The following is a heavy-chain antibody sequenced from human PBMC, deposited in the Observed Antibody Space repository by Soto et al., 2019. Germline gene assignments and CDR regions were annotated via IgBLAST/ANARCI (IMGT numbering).Heavy chain of an antibody. Sequence: PSETLSLTCTVSGGSISSSSYYWGWIRQPPGKGLEWIGSIYYSGSTYYNPSLRSRVTISVDTSKNQFSLKLSSVTAADTAVYYCARSSITIFGVVTKVPVWGKGTRVTASS. V-gene: IGHV4-39*01. J-gene: IGHJ6*04. D-gene: IGHD3-3*01. CDR3: ARSSITIFGVVTKVPV. CDR2: IYYSGST. CDR1: GGSISSSSYY.